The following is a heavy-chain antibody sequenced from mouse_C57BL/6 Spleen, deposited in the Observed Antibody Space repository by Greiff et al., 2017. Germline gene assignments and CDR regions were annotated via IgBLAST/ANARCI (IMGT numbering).Heavy chain of an antibody. CDR2: IYPRDGST. CDR3: ARATPFAY. D-gene: IGHD1-2*01. CDR1: GYTFTSSD. V-gene: IGHV1-85*01. Sequence: QVQLQQSGPELVKPGASVKLSCKASGYTFTSSDINWVKQRPGQGLEWIGWIYPRDGSTKYNGKFKGKATLTLDTSSSTAYMELHSLPSEDSAVYFCARATPFAYWGQGTLVTVSA. J-gene: IGHJ3*01.